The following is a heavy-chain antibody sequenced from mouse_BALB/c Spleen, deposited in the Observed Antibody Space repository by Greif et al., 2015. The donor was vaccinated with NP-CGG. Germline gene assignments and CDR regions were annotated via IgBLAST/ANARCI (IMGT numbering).Heavy chain of an antibody. D-gene: IGHD2-14*01. CDR2: IWAGGST. Sequence: VQLQQSGPGLVAPSQSLSITCTVSGFSLTSYGVHWVRQPPGKGLEWLGVIWAGGSTNYNSALMSRLSISKDNSKSQVFVKMNSLQTDDTAMFYCARSYRYDVRVFDYWGQGTTLTVSS. CDR1: GFSLTSYG. J-gene: IGHJ2*01. CDR3: ARSYRYDVRVFDY. V-gene: IGHV2-9*02.